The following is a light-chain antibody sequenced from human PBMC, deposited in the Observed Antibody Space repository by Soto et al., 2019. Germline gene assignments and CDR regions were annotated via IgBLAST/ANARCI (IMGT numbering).Light chain of an antibody. Sequence: IRMYQSPSSLSAYVGDRVTLTCQASHDIRDHLNWYQQKPGKPPKLLIYDASNLQTGVPSRFSGSGSGTDFTFTISSLQPEDIATYFCHQYDNLFQTFGPGTNVDIK. CDR1: HDIRDH. CDR3: HQYDNLFQT. CDR2: DAS. V-gene: IGKV1-33*01. J-gene: IGKJ3*01.